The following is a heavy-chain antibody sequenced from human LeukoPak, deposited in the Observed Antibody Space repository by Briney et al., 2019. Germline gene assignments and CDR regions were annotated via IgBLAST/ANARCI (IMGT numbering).Heavy chain of an antibody. CDR3: ARDTSADSGYEICGMDV. D-gene: IGHD5-12*01. Sequence: SETLSLTCTVSGGSISSYYWSWIRQPPGKGLEWIGYIYYSGSTNYNPSLKSRVTISVDTSKNQFSLKLSSVTAADTAVYYCARDTSADSGYEICGMDVWGQGTTVTVSS. CDR1: GGSISSYY. CDR2: IYYSGST. J-gene: IGHJ6*02. V-gene: IGHV4-59*12.